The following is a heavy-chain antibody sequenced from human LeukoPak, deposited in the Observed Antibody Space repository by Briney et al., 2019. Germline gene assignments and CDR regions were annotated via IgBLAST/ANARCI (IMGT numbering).Heavy chain of an antibody. J-gene: IGHJ4*02. CDR1: GFTFSSYA. D-gene: IGHD1-26*01. Sequence: PGGSLRLSCVASGFTFSSYAMSWVRQAPGKGLEWVSDTSNSDGSTYYAGSVKGRFTISRDNSKNTLYLQMNSLRAEDTAVYYCAKGLEWELPNQYFDYWGQGTLVTVSS. CDR3: AKGLEWELPNQYFDY. V-gene: IGHV3-23*01. CDR2: TSNSDGST.